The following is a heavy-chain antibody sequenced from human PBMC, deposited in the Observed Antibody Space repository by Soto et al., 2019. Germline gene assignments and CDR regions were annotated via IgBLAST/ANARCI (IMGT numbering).Heavy chain of an antibody. D-gene: IGHD3-10*01. CDR3: ARVEITMVRGAPRTYYYYGMDV. CDR1: GYTFTSYG. J-gene: IGHJ6*02. V-gene: IGHV1-18*01. Sequence: ASVKVSCKASGYTFTSYGISWVRQAPGQGLEWMGWISAYNGNTNYAQKLQGRVTMTTDTSKNQFSLKLSSVTAADTAVYYCARVEITMVRGAPRTYYYYGMDVWGQGTTVTVSS. CDR2: ISAYNGNT.